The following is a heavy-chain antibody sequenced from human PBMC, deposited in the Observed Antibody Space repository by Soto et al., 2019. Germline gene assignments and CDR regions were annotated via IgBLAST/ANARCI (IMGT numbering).Heavy chain of an antibody. CDR3: ARDRLGLRLGELSLLDY. CDR2: ISAYNGNT. V-gene: IGHV1-18*01. CDR1: GYTFTSYG. Sequence: QVQLVQSGAEVKKPGASVKVSCKASGYTFTSYGISWVRQAPGQGLEWMGWISAYNGNTNYAQKLQGRVTMTTDTSTRTAYMALRSLRSEDTAVYSWARDRLGLRLGELSLLDYWAQGTLVAVSS. D-gene: IGHD3-16*02. J-gene: IGHJ4*02.